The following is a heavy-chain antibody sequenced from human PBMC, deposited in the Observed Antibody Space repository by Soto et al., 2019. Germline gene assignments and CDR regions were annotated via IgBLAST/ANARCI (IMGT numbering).Heavy chain of an antibody. CDR2: IYGDDDK. Sequence: QITLKESGPSLVKPTQTLTLTCTFSGFSLTTSGVAVGWIRQPPGKALEWLALIYGDDDKRYSTSLKTRLTISRGTSENQVVLTMTDIGPVDTATDYCAHSKFGSSVGAFVIWGQGTMVTVSS. D-gene: IGHD3-10*01. CDR3: AHSKFGSSVGAFVI. J-gene: IGHJ3*02. CDR1: GFSLTTSGVA. V-gene: IGHV2-5*02.